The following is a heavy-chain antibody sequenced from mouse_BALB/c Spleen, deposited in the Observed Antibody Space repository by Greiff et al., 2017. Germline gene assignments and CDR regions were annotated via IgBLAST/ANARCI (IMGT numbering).Heavy chain of an antibody. CDR3: NAGGNYDYFDY. Sequence: EVQLQESGAELVRPGALVKLSCKASGFNIKDYYMHWVKQRPEQGLEWIGWIDPENGDTEYAPKFQGKATMTADTSSNTAYLQLSSLTSEDTAVYYCNAGGNYDYFDYWGQGTTLTVSS. J-gene: IGHJ2*01. CDR2: IDPENGDT. D-gene: IGHD2-1*01. CDR1: GFNIKDYY. V-gene: IGHV14-4*02.